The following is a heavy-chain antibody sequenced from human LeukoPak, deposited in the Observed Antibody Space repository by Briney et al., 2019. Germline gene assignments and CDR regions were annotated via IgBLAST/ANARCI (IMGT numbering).Heavy chain of an antibody. D-gene: IGHD3-10*01. CDR3: ARDPYYGSGPFRLY. V-gene: IGHV3-21*06. CDR2: IDNTSRYI. CDR1: GFTFSTYG. Sequence: GESLRLSCAASGFTFSTYGMHWVRQVPGKGLDWVSYIDNTSRYIEYADSVTGRFTISRDNARNLVYLQMDTLRSDDTAVYCARDPYYGSGPFRLYWGQGILVTVS. J-gene: IGHJ4*02.